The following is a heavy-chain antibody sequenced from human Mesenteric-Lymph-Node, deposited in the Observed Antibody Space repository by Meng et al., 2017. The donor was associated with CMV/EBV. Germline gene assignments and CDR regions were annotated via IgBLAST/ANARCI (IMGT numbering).Heavy chain of an antibody. J-gene: IGHJ5*02. D-gene: IGHD3-22*01. CDR2: IYPGDSDT. CDR3: ARHVNYYDSSGYFGWFDP. Sequence: GGSLRLSCKGSGYSFTSYWIGWVRQMPGKGLEWMGIIYPGDSDTRYSPSFQGQVTISADKSISTAYLQWSSLKASDTAMYYCARHVNYYDSSGYFGWFDPWGQGTLVTSPQ. CDR1: GYSFTSYW. V-gene: IGHV5-51*01.